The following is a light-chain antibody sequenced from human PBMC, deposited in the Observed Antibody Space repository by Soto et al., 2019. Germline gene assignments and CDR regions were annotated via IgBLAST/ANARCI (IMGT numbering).Light chain of an antibody. V-gene: IGKV1-5*01. CDR1: QSIKNW. J-gene: IGKJ4*01. CDR3: QQYDDYPLT. Sequence: DIQMTQSPSTLSASVGDSVTITSRASQSIKNWLAWYQQQPGTAPKFLIYDASTLESGVPSRFSGSGSGTEVTLTISSLQADDFATYFCQQYDDYPLTFGGGTKV. CDR2: DAS.